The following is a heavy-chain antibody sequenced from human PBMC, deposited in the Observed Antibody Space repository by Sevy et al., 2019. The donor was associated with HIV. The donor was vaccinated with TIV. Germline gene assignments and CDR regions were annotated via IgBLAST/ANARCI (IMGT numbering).Heavy chain of an antibody. CDR3: ATHAGIAAAGRVFDY. J-gene: IGHJ4*02. Sequence: GGSLRLSCAASGFTFSDHYMEWVRQAPGKGLEWVGRIRNKADSYTTDYAASVKGRFTISRDDSKNSLYLLMNSLKTKDTALYYCATHAGIAAAGRVFDYWGQGTLVTVSS. V-gene: IGHV3-72*01. D-gene: IGHD6-13*01. CDR2: IRNKADSYTT. CDR1: GFTFSDHY.